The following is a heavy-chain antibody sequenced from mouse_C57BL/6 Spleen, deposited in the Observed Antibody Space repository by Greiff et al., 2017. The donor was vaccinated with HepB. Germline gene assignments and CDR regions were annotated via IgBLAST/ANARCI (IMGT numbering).Heavy chain of an antibody. V-gene: IGHV2-9*01. J-gene: IGHJ4*01. CDR2: IWGGGST. Sequence: VKLMESGPGLVAPSQSLSITCTVSGFSLTSYGVDWVRQPPGKGLEWLGVIWGGGSTNYNSALMSRLSISKDNSKSQVFLKMNSLQTDDTAMYYCARANWTHYYAMDYWGQGTSVTVSS. D-gene: IGHD4-1*01. CDR1: GFSLTSYG. CDR3: ARANWTHYYAMDY.